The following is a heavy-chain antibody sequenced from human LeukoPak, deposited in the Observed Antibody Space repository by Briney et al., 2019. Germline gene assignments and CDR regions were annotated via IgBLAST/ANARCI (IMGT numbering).Heavy chain of an antibody. CDR2: ISSSGSTI. J-gene: IGHJ5*02. CDR3: ARDAVLLWFGEPLNWFDP. D-gene: IGHD3-10*01. V-gene: IGHV3-48*01. CDR1: GFIFSSYS. Sequence: GGSLRLSCAASGFIFSSYSMNWVRQAPGKGLEWVSYISSSGSTIYYADSVKGRFTIFRDNAKNSLYLQMNSLRAEDTAVYYCARDAVLLWFGEPLNWFDPWGQGTLVTVSS.